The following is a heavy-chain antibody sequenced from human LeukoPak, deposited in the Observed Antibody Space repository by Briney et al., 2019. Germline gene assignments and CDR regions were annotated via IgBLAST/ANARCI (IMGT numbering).Heavy chain of an antibody. CDR3: ARDQYYYDSSGYYRFDY. CDR1: GGSITSSTYY. V-gene: IGHV4-39*07. CDR2: IYYRGST. Sequence: PSETLSLTCTVSGGSITSSTYYWGWVRQPPGKGLEWIGTIYYRGSTYYNPSLKSRVTISVDTSKNQFSLKLSSVTAADTAVYYCARDQYYYDSSGYYRFDYWGQGTLVTVSS. J-gene: IGHJ4*02. D-gene: IGHD3-22*01.